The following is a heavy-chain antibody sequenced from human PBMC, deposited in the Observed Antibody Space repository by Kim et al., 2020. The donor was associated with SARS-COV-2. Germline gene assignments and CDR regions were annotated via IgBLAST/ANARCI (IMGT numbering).Heavy chain of an antibody. CDR2: ISSTGTTI. CDR3: ARGWTSGNSRPRWFDP. D-gene: IGHD1-26*01. J-gene: IGHJ5*02. V-gene: IGHV3-48*03. Sequence: GGSLRLSCAASGFTFSSYDMNWVRQAPGKGLEWVSYISSTGTTIYYADSVKGRFTISRDNAKNSLYLQMNSLRVEDTAVYYCARGWTSGNSRPRWFDPWGQGTLVTVSS. CDR1: GFTFSSYD.